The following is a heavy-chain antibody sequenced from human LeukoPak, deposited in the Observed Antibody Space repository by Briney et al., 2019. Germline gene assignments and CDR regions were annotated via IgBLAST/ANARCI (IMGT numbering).Heavy chain of an antibody. V-gene: IGHV6-1*01. J-gene: IGHJ4*02. CDR2: TYYWSKWYF. D-gene: IGHD1-7*01. CDR1: GDSVSGSAVG. CDR3: ARSKNYAFDC. Sequence: SQTLSLTCDISGDSVSGSAVGWHWIRQSPSGGLQWLGKTYYWSKWYFDYADSVKSRMTISPDTSKNKFSLRLGSVTPADTAVYFCARSKNYAFDCWGPGALVTVSS.